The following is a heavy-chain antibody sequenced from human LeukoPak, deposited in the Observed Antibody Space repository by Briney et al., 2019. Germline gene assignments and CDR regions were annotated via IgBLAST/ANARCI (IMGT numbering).Heavy chain of an antibody. V-gene: IGHV1-18*04. CDR1: GYTFNTYG. Sequence: ASVKVSCKASGYTFNTYGISWVRQAPGQGLDWMGWINAYNGDTNHAQKFQGRVTMTTDTSTTTAYMELGSLRSDDTAVYYCARDGSGHWFDPWGQGTPVTVSS. J-gene: IGHJ5*02. CDR2: INAYNGDT. CDR3: ARDGSGHWFDP. D-gene: IGHD6-25*01.